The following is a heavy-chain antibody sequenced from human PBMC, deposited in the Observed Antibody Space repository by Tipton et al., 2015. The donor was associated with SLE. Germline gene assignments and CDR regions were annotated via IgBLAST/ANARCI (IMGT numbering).Heavy chain of an antibody. D-gene: IGHD4/OR15-4a*01. J-gene: IGHJ4*02. CDR2: ISGSGGST. CDR1: GFTFSSYG. V-gene: IGHV3-23*01. Sequence: SLRLSCAASGFTFSSYGMSWVRQAPGKGLEWVSAISGSGGSTYYADSVKGRFTISRDNSKNTLYLQMNSLRAEDTALYYCAKDPRGVVLRGFDYWGQGTLVTVSS. CDR3: AKDPRGVVLRGFDY.